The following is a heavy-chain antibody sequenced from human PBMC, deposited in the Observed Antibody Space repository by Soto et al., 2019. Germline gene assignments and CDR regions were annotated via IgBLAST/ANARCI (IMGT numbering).Heavy chain of an antibody. CDR1: GFTFTSSA. CDR3: AAEGYCSGGSCYSY. CDR2: IVVGSGNT. V-gene: IGHV1-58*01. Sequence: GASVKVSCKASGFTFTSSAVQWVRQARGQRLEWIGWIVVGSGNTNYAQKFQERVTITRDMSISTAYMELSSLRSEDTAVYYCAAEGYCSGGSCYSYWGQGTLVTVSS. J-gene: IGHJ4*02. D-gene: IGHD2-15*01.